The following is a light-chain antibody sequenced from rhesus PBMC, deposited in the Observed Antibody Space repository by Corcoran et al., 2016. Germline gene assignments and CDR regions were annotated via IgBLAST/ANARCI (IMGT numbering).Light chain of an antibody. V-gene: IGKV3-53*02. CDR3: QKYNNSPYS. CDR2: GAS. J-gene: IGKJ2*01. Sequence: QVILTQSPATLSLSPGERATLSCRASQSVRSYLAWYQPKAGQAPKLLIYGASSRATGIPDRCSGSGSGTEFTLTISSLEPEDFAVYYCQKYNNSPYSFGQGTKVEIK. CDR1: QSVRSY.